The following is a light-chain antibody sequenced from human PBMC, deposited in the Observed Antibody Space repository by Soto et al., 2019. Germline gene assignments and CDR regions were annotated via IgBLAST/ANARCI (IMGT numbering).Light chain of an antibody. CDR1: QSISTS. V-gene: IGKV1-39*01. Sequence: QISQSPSSLSASVGDRVNITCRASQSISTSLNWYQQKPGKAPNLLIFTSSNLESGVPSRFSGSGSGTDFTLTISSLQPEDFATYFCQQGYSRPRTFGQGTKVAIK. CDR2: TSS. J-gene: IGKJ1*01. CDR3: QQGYSRPRT.